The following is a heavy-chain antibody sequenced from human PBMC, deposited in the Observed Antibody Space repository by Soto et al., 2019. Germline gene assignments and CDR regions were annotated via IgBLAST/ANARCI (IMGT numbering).Heavy chain of an antibody. Sequence: QVLLVQSGAEVKKPGSSVKVSCKASGGAFSRYAISWVRQAPGQGLEWVGGIFPMYGTPVYAQKLQGRVTLTADVATTTAYMEMSGLRYEDTAFYYCARDYDYQILAFAALDIWGQGTMITVSS. V-gene: IGHV1-69*01. J-gene: IGHJ3*02. CDR1: GGAFSRYA. CDR3: ARDYDYQILAFAALDI. CDR2: IFPMYGTP. D-gene: IGHD5-12*01.